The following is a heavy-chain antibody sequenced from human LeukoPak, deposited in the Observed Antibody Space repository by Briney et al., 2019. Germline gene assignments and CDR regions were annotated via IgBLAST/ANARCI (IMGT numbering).Heavy chain of an antibody. D-gene: IGHD3-3*01. CDR2: IYPGDSDT. Sequence: GGSLQISCKGSGYSFTNYWIAWVRQMPGKGLEWMGIIYPGDSDTRYSPSFQGQVTISADKSISTAYLQWSSLKASDTAMYYCARRLRFSTFDAFDIWGQGTMVTVSS. V-gene: IGHV5-51*01. J-gene: IGHJ3*02. CDR1: GYSFTNYW. CDR3: ARRLRFSTFDAFDI.